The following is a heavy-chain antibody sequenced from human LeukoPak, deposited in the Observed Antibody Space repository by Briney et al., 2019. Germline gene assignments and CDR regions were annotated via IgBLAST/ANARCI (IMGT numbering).Heavy chain of an antibody. V-gene: IGHV1-69*02. CDR1: GGTFSSYT. CDR3: ASWGDGYCSSTSCYTLDY. J-gene: IGHJ4*02. D-gene: IGHD2-2*02. CDR2: IIPILGIA. Sequence: GASVKDSCKASGGTFSSYTISWVRQAPGQGLEWMGRIIPILGIANYAQKFQGRVTITADKSTSTAYMELSSLRSEDTAVYYCASWGDGYCSSTSCYTLDYWGQGTLVTVSS.